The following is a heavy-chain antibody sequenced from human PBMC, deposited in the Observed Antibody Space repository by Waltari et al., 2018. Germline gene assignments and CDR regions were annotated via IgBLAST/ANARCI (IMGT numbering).Heavy chain of an antibody. CDR1: GGSFSCYY. J-gene: IGHJ4*02. D-gene: IGHD4-17*01. V-gene: IGHV4-34*01. CDR2: INHAGIT. Sequence: QVQLQQWGAGLLKPSETLSLTCAVYGGSFSCYYWTWIRQPPGKGLGWIAEINHAGITNYNPSLKSRVTMSVDTSKNQFSLKMTSVTAADTAMYYCARGLSTVARFDYWGQGTLVTVSS. CDR3: ARGLSTVARFDY.